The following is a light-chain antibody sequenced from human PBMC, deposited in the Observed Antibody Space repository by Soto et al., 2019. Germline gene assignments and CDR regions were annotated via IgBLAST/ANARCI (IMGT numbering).Light chain of an antibody. V-gene: IGKV3-20*01. CDR3: QQYGSSPWT. Sequence: EIVLTQSPATLSLSPGERATLSCRASQSFNSIYLAWYQQKPGQAPRLLIYGASSRATGIPDRFSGSGSGTDFTLTISRLEPEDFALYYCQQYGSSPWTFGQGTKVDIK. CDR1: QSFNSIY. J-gene: IGKJ1*01. CDR2: GAS.